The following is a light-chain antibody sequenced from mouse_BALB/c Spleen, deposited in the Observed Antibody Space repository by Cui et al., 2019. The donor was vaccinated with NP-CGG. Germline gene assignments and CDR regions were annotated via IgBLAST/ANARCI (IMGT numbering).Light chain of an antibody. CDR3: ALWYSNHWV. Sequence: QAVVTQESALTTSPGETVKLTCRSSTGAVTTSNYANWVQEKPDHLFTGLIGVINNRVPGVPARFSGSLIGDKAALTITGAQTEDEAIYFCALWYSNHWVFGGGTKLTVL. CDR1: TGAVTTSNY. V-gene: IGLV1*01. CDR2: VIN. J-gene: IGLJ1*01.